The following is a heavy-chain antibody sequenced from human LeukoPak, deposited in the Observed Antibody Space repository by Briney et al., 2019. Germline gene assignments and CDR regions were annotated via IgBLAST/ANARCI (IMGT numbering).Heavy chain of an antibody. CDR3: ARDLRDGYNFDWFDP. J-gene: IGHJ5*02. CDR2: FDPEDGET. Sequence: ASVKVSCKVSGYTLTELSMHWVRQAPGKGLEWMGGFDPEDGETIYAQKFQGRVTMTRDTSTSTVYMELSSLRSEDTAVYYCARDLRDGYNFDWFDPWGQGTLVTVSS. D-gene: IGHD5-24*01. V-gene: IGHV1-24*01. CDR1: GYTLTELS.